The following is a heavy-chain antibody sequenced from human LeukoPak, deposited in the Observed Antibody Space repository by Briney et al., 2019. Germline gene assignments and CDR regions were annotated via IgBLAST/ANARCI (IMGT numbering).Heavy chain of an antibody. CDR2: MNPKSGNT. CDR3: ARGRSCDFWSGYYYYGATYYYYMDV. D-gene: IGHD3-3*01. CDR1: GYTFTSYD. Sequence: ASVTVSCKASGYTFTSYDINWVRQATGQGREWMGRMNPKSGNTGYAQKFQGRVTMTRNTSISTAYMELSSLRSEDTAVYYCARGRSCDFWSGYYYYGATYYYYMDVWGKGTTVTVSS. V-gene: IGHV1-8*01. J-gene: IGHJ6*03.